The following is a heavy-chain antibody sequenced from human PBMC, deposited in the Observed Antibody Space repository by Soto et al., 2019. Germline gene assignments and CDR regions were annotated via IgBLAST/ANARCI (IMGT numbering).Heavy chain of an antibody. CDR3: AGGLWVTVFDN. CDR2: IYYSGST. D-gene: IGHD2-21*02. Sequence: QVQLQESGPGLVKPSQTLSLTCTVSGGSISTGGYYWTRIRQHPGKGLEWIGYIYYSGSTYYNPSRKSRVTISVDTYKNQFSLTLSSVTAADTAVYYCAGGLWVTVFDNWGQGTLVTVSS. CDR1: GGSISTGGYY. V-gene: IGHV4-31*03. J-gene: IGHJ4*02.